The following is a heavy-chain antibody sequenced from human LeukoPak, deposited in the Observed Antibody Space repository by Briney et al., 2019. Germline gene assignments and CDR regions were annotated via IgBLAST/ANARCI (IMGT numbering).Heavy chain of an antibody. V-gene: IGHV3-43*01. D-gene: IGHD2-21*02. CDR2: ISWDGGST. J-gene: IGHJ3*02. Sequence: GSLRLSCAASGFTFGDYTMHWVRQAPGKGLEWVSLISWDGGSTYYADSVKGRFTISRDNSKNSLYLQMNSLRTEDTALYYCAKDYCGGDCPTDAFDIWGQGTMVTVSS. CDR1: GFTFGDYT. CDR3: AKDYCGGDCPTDAFDI.